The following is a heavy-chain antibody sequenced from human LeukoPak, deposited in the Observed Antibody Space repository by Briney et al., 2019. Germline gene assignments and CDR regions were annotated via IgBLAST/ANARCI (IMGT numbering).Heavy chain of an antibody. V-gene: IGHV1-2*02. Sequence: GASVRVSCKASGYIFTTHYMHWVRQAPGQGLEWMGYINPNSGDTNYAQKFQGRVTMTRDTSGNTVHLELRRLTSDDSAVYYCARDPCSGGCYSDHWGQGTLVAVSS. CDR1: GYIFTTHY. CDR2: INPNSGDT. D-gene: IGHD2-15*01. CDR3: ARDPCSGGCYSDH. J-gene: IGHJ4*02.